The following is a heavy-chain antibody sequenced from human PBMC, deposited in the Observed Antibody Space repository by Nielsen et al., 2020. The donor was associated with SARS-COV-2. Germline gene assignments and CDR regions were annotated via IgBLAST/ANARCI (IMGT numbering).Heavy chain of an antibody. Sequence: WIRQPPGKGLEWVAVISYDGSNKYYADSVKGRFTISRDNSKNTLYLQMNSLRAEDTAVYYCSGAGYCSSTSCQNSYYYYGMDVWDQGTTVTVSS. D-gene: IGHD2-2*01. CDR2: ISYDGSNK. CDR3: SGAGYCSSTSCQNSYYYYGMDV. V-gene: IGHV3-30-3*01. J-gene: IGHJ6*02.